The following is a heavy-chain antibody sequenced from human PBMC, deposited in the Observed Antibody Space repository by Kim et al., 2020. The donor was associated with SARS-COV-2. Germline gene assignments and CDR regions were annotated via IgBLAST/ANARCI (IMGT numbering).Heavy chain of an antibody. CDR2: ES. J-gene: IGHJ5*02. D-gene: IGHD6-19*01. V-gene: IGHV5-51*01. CDR3: ARHSSGWFDP. Sequence: ESRYSPSFQGQVTISADKSSSTAYLQWSSLKASDTAMYYCARHSSGWFDPWGQGTLVTVSS.